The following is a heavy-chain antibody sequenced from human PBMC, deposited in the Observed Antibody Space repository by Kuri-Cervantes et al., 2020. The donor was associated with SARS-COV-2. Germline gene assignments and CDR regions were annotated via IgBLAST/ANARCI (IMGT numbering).Heavy chain of an antibody. D-gene: IGHD3-3*01. V-gene: IGHV3-64*02. Sequence: GESLKVSCAASGFTFSSYATHWVRQAPGKGLEYVSAISSNGGSTYYADSVKGRFTISRDNSKNTLYLQMGSLRAEDMAVYYCARGKIGGTICLDVWGKGTTVTVSS. CDR1: GFTFSSYA. J-gene: IGHJ6*04. CDR3: ARGKIGGTICLDV. CDR2: ISSNGGST.